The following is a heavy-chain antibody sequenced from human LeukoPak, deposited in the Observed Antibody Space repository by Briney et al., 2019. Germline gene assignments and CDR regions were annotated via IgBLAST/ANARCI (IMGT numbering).Heavy chain of an antibody. J-gene: IGHJ3*02. CDR2: SKPKTGGT. Sequence: ASVKVSCKASRYTFTGHYIHWVRQAPGHGLEWVGYSKPKTGGTNYAQKFQGRVTMTKDTSISTAYMELSRLRPDDTAVYYCARDLHDYGEPSPVHDAFDIWGQATKVSVSS. D-gene: IGHD4-17*01. CDR1: RYTFTGHY. CDR3: ARDLHDYGEPSPVHDAFDI. V-gene: IGHV1-2*02.